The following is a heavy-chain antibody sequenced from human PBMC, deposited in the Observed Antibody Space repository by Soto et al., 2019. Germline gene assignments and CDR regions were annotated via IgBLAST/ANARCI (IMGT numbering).Heavy chain of an antibody. CDR3: ARLGKLDGYNFDY. CDR1: GGSIGSHY. D-gene: IGHD5-12*01. Sequence: QVQLQESGPGLVKPSETVSLTCTVSGGSIGSHYWTWVRQPPGKRLEWIAYIHSTVAPNYNPSPLNRVSISADTSKNQFSLKLNSVTHVDTAVYFCARLGKLDGYNFDYWGQGTLVTVSS. CDR2: IHSTVAP. V-gene: IGHV4-59*11. J-gene: IGHJ4*02.